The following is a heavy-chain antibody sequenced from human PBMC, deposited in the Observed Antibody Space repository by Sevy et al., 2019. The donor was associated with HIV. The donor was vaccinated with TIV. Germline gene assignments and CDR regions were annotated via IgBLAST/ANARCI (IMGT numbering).Heavy chain of an antibody. J-gene: IGHJ4*01. CDR2: IGVYNGNS. V-gene: IGHV1-18*01. Sequence: ASVKVSCKASGGTFSSYAISWVRQAPGQGLQWMGWIGVYNGNSKYAQNLQDRLTMTTDTSTSTAYMELKSLRSDDTAVYYCARVPTYYFGSGTYFDYWGHGTLVTVSS. CDR1: GGTFSSYA. CDR3: ARVPTYYFGSGTYFDY. D-gene: IGHD3-10*01.